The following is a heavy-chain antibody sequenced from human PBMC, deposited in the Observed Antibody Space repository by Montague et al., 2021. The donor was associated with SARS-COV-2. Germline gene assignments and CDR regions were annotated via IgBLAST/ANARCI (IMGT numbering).Heavy chain of an antibody. CDR1: GATISSDY. D-gene: IGHD3-22*01. CDR3: ARTSDPSNFDSTGYYGAFDV. V-gene: IGHV4-59*01. Sequence: SEILSLTCTVSGATISSDYWSWIRQSPGKGLEWIGYMSYSGSATYNPSLESRVAISRDTSKNQFSLTLIPATAADTAIYYCARTSDPSNFDSTGYYGAFDVWGQGTTVIVSS. J-gene: IGHJ3*01. CDR2: MSYSGSA.